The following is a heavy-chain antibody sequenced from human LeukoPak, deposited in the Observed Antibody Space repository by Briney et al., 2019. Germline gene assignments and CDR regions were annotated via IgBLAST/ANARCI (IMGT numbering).Heavy chain of an antibody. V-gene: IGHV3-7*01. CDR1: GFTFSSSW. Sequence: GGSLRLSCAASGFTFSSSWMSWVRQAPGKGLEWVANIKPDGSERFHVDSVKGRFTISRDNSKSSLSLQMNSLRAEDTAVYYCARYGLTAALDFWGQGTLVTVSS. D-gene: IGHD2-21*02. CDR2: IKPDGSER. CDR3: ARYGLTAALDF. J-gene: IGHJ4*02.